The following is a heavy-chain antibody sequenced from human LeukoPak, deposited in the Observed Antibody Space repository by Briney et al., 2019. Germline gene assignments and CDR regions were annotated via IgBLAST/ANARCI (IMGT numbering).Heavy chain of an antibody. V-gene: IGHV3-30*18. CDR3: AKVWSVGATIYYFDY. CDR1: GFTFSSYG. J-gene: IGHJ4*02. D-gene: IGHD1-26*01. Sequence: GGSLRLSCAASGFTFSSYGMHWVRQAPGKGLEWVAVISYDGSNKYYADSVKGRFTISRDNSKNTLYLQMNSLRAEDTAVYYCAKVWSVGATIYYFDYWGQGTLVTVSS. CDR2: ISYDGSNK.